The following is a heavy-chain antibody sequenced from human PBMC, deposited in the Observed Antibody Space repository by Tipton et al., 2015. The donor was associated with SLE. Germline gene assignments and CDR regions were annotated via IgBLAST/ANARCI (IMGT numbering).Heavy chain of an antibody. CDR3: ARQERLRHYYGMEV. Sequence: LRLSCAASGIIVGKTYMHWVRQPPGKGLEWIGALDDSGGTHRNPSLKSRVTLSVATSNNHFSLSLSSVTAADTAVYYCARQERLRHYYGMEVWGRGTTVTVSS. CDR1: GIIVGKTY. CDR2: LDDSGGT. J-gene: IGHJ6*02. V-gene: IGHV4-59*08. D-gene: IGHD4-17*01.